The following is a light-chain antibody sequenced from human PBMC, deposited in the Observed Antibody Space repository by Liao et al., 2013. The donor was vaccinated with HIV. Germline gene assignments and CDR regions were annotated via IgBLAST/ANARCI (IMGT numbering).Light chain of an antibody. Sequence: SYELTQSPSVSVSPGQTARITCSGDALPKQYAYWYQQKPGQAPLLVIYKDDERPSGIPERFSGSSSGTTVTLTISGVQAEDEADYYCQSADNSGTYVIFGGGTKVTVL. J-gene: IGLJ2*01. CDR1: ALPKQY. CDR2: KDD. V-gene: IGLV3-25*03. CDR3: QSADNSGTYVI.